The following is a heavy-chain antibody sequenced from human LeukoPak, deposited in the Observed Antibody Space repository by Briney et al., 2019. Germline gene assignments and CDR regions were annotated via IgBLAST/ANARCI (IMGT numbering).Heavy chain of an antibody. V-gene: IGHV1-18*01. CDR2: ISAYNGNT. CDR3: ARDLSSVLVSFSYYGMDV. Sequence: ASVKVSCKASGYTFTSYGISWVRQAPGQGLEWMGWISAYNGNTNYAQKLQGRVTMTTDTSTSTAYMELRSLRSDDTAVYYCARDLSSVLVSFSYYGMDVWGQGTTVTASS. J-gene: IGHJ6*02. CDR1: GYTFTSYG. D-gene: IGHD6-6*01.